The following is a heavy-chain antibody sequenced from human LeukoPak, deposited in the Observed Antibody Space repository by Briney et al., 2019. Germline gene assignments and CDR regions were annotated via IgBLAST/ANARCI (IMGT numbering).Heavy chain of an antibody. J-gene: IGHJ4*02. CDR2: INHSGST. V-gene: IGHV4-34*01. CDR1: GGSFSGYY. Sequence: SETLSLTCAVYGGSFSGYYWSWIRQPPGKGLEWIGEINHSGSTNYNPSLKSRVTISVDTSKNQFSLKLSSVTAADTAVYYCARGRSRSSNFWGQGTLVTGSS. D-gene: IGHD2-2*01. CDR3: ARGRSRSSNF.